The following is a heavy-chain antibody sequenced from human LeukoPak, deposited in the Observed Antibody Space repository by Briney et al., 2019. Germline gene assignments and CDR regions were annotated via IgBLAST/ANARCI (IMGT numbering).Heavy chain of an antibody. Sequence: ASVKVSCKASGGTFSSYTTSRVRQAPGQGLEWMGRIIPILGTANYAQKFQDRVTITADESTSTAYMELSSLRSEDTAIYYCASRLYCSNTRCRNFPFAYWGQGTLVTVSS. D-gene: IGHD2-2*01. CDR1: GGTFSSYT. V-gene: IGHV1-69*08. CDR2: IIPILGTA. J-gene: IGHJ4*02. CDR3: ASRLYCSNTRCRNFPFAY.